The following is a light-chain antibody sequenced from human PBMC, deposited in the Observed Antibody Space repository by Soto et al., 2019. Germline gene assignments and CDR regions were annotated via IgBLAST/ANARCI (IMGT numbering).Light chain of an antibody. J-gene: IGKJ1*01. CDR2: TAS. V-gene: IGKV1-5*03. CDR1: QSISSW. Sequence: DIQMTQSPSTLSASVGDRVTITCRASQSISSWLAWHQQKPGKPPKLLIYTASSLKSGVPSRFSGSGSGTEFTLTISSLQPDDFATYYCQQYDSYSRETFGQGTKVEI. CDR3: QQYDSYSRET.